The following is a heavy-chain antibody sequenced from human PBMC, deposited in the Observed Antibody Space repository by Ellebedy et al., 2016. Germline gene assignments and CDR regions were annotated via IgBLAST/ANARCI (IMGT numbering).Heavy chain of an antibody. V-gene: IGHV4-61*08. CDR2: IYYSGST. CDR1: GGSISSGDYY. J-gene: IGHJ4*02. Sequence: SETLSLXXTVSGGSISSGDYYWSWIRQPPGKGLEWIGYIYYSGSTNYNPSLKSRVTISVDTSKNQFSLKLSSVTAADTAVYYCARHNDYGDFFDYWGQGTLVTVSS. D-gene: IGHD4-17*01. CDR3: ARHNDYGDFFDY.